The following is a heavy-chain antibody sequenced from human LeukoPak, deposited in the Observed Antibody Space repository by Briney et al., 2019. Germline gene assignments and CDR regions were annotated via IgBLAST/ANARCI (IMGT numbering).Heavy chain of an antibody. D-gene: IGHD5-18*01. Sequence: PGGSLRLSCAASGFTFSSYGMHWVRQAPGKGLEWVAVISYDGSNKYYADSVKGRFTISRDNSKNTLYLQMNSLRAEDTAVYYCARGGSKELKLWSLFDYWGQGTLVTVSS. CDR1: GFTFSSYG. CDR3: ARGGSKELKLWSLFDY. V-gene: IGHV3-30*03. J-gene: IGHJ4*02. CDR2: ISYDGSNK.